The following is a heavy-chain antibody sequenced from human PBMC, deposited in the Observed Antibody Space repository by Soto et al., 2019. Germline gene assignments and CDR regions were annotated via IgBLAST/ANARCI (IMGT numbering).Heavy chain of an antibody. CDR3: ARDESGYCMSTSCDSFDY. D-gene: IGHD2-2*03. CDR1: GYTFTTYG. Sequence: QVQLVQSGAEVKKPGASVKVSCKASGYTFTTYGISWVRQAPGQGLEWMGWISAHNGNTNYAQKVQDRVTMTTDTSTSTAYMELRSLRSDDTAVYYCARDESGYCMSTSCDSFDYWGQGTLVTVSS. CDR2: ISAHNGNT. J-gene: IGHJ4*02. V-gene: IGHV1-18*01.